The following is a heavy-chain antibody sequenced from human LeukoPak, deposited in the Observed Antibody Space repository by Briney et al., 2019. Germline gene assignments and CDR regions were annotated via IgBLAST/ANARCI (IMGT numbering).Heavy chain of an antibody. J-gene: IGHJ5*02. D-gene: IGHD2-15*01. CDR3: ARAIRYCSGGSCYSFWFDP. CDR2: IYSSGST. CDR1: GGSISSYY. Sequence: KPSETLSLTCSVSGGSISSYYWSWIRQSAGKGLEWIGRIYSSGSTNYNPSLKSRVTISVDTSKNQFSLKLSSVTAADTAVYYCARAIRYCSGGSCYSFWFDPWGQGTLVTVSS. V-gene: IGHV4-4*07.